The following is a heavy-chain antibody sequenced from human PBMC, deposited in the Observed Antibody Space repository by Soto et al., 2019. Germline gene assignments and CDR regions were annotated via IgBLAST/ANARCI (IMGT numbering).Heavy chain of an antibody. Sequence: GGAPKLSSAVSWFTLHSYSIPLVPPAPGQGPGGVAVVSYDGTKEYYADSVKGRFTISRDNSKSTLSLQMNSLRADDTAVYYCARAEYSSSWSPYYYYYGMDVWGQGTTVTVSS. CDR1: WFTLHSYS. D-gene: IGHD6-13*01. J-gene: IGHJ6*02. V-gene: IGHV3-30*14. CDR3: ARAEYSSSWSPYYYYYGMDV. CDR2: VSYDGTKE.